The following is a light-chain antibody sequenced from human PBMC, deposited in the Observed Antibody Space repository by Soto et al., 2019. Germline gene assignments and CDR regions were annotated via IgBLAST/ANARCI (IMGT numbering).Light chain of an antibody. Sequence: IQLTQSPSSLSASVGDRVTITCRASQGISSALAWYQQKPGKAPKLLIFAASSLQSGVPSRISGSGSGTDFTLTISSLQPEDFATYYCQQSYSTPETFGQGTKVDIK. V-gene: IGKV1-39*01. CDR2: AAS. CDR1: QGISSA. J-gene: IGKJ1*01. CDR3: QQSYSTPET.